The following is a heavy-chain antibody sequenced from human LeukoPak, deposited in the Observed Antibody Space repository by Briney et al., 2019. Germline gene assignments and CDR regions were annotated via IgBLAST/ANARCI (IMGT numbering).Heavy chain of an antibody. J-gene: IGHJ4*02. CDR2: IYSGGST. CDR3: ALDYDTSGYSH. CDR1: GFTVSSNY. D-gene: IGHD3-22*01. V-gene: IGHV3-53*01. Sequence: GGSLRLSCAASGFTVSSNYMSWVRQAPGKGLEWVSVIYSGGSTYYADSVKGRFTISRDNSKNTLYLQMNSLRAEDTAVYYCALDYDTSGYSHWGQGALVTVSS.